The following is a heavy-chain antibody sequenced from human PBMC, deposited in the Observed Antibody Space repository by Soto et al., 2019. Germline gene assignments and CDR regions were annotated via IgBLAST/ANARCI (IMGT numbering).Heavy chain of an antibody. CDR1: GYTFTSYG. D-gene: IGHD1-26*01. CDR2: ISAYNGNT. V-gene: IGHV1-18*04. CDR3: ARDLPYSGSYSVWFDP. J-gene: IGHJ5*02. Sequence: QVQLVQSGAEVKKPGASVKVSCKASGYTFTSYGISWVRQAPGQGLEWMGWISAYNGNTNYAQKLQGRVTMTTDASTSTADMELRSLRSDDTAVYYCARDLPYSGSYSVWFDPWGQGTLVTVSS.